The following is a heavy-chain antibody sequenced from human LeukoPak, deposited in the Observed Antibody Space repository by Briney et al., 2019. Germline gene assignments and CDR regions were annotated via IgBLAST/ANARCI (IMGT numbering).Heavy chain of an antibody. CDR1: GYTFTSYY. CDR2: INPSGGST. Sequence: ASVKVSCKASGYTFTSYYMDCVRQAPGQGLEWMGIINPSGGSTSYAQKFQGRVTMTRDTSTSTVYMELSSLRSEDTAVYYCARDPGYCSGGSCYYYYMDVWGKGTTVTVSS. J-gene: IGHJ6*03. V-gene: IGHV1-46*01. D-gene: IGHD2-15*01. CDR3: ARDPGYCSGGSCYYYYMDV.